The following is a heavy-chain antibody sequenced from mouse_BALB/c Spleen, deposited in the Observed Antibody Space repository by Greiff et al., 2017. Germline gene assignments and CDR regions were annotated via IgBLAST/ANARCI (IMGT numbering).Heavy chain of an antibody. V-gene: IGHV3-2*02. CDR2: ISYSGST. J-gene: IGHJ4*01. CDR1: GYSITSDYA. Sequence: EVKFEESGPGLVKPSQSLSLTCTVTGYSITSDYAWNWIRQFPGNKLVWMVYISYSGSTSYNPSLKSRISITRDTSKIQFFLQLNSVTTEDTATYYCARSTTEHYAMEYWSEGTTVTVSS. CDR3: ARSTTEHYAMEY. D-gene: IGHD1-1*01.